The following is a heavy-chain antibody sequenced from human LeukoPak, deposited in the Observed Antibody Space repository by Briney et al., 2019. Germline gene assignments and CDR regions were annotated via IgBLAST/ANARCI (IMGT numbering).Heavy chain of an antibody. Sequence: PSETLSLTCTVSGGSISSYYWSWIRQPPGKGLEWIGYIYYSGSTNYNPSLKSRVTISVDTSKNQFSLKLSSVTAADTAVYYCARVIYPYCSSTSCPNWFDPWGQGTLVTVSS. V-gene: IGHV4-59*08. CDR2: IYYSGST. J-gene: IGHJ5*02. D-gene: IGHD2-2*01. CDR3: ARVIYPYCSSTSCPNWFDP. CDR1: GGSISSYY.